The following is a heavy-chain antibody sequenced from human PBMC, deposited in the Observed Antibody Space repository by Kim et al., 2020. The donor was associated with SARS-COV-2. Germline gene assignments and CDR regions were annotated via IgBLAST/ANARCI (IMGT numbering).Heavy chain of an antibody. D-gene: IGHD3-22*01. J-gene: IGHJ3*02. V-gene: IGHV1-18*01. CDR3: ARLEDSSGYYPVLAFDI. CDR2: ISAYNGNT. Sequence: ASVKVSCKASGYTFTSYGISWVRQAPGQGLEWMGWISAYNGNTNYAQKLQGRVTMTTDTSTSTAYMELRSLRSDDTAVYYCARLEDSSGYYPVLAFDIWGQGTMVTVSS. CDR1: GYTFTSYG.